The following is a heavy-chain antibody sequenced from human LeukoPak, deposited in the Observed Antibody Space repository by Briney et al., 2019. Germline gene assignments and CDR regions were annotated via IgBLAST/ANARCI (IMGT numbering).Heavy chain of an antibody. CDR3: ARDSSGYGSFDY. CDR1: EFTFSSFA. V-gene: IGHV3-23*01. J-gene: IGHJ4*02. D-gene: IGHD3-22*01. CDR2: VSGSGGST. Sequence: GGSLRLSCAASEFTFSSFAMSWVRQAPGKGVEGVSRVSGSGGSTYYADSVKGRFSISRDNSKNTLYLQMNSLRAEDTAVYYCARDSSGYGSFDYWGRGTLVTVSS.